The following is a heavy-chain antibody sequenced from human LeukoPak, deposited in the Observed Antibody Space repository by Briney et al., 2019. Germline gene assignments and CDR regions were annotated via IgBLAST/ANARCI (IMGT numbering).Heavy chain of an antibody. D-gene: IGHD3-22*01. J-gene: IGHJ5*02. Sequence: SETLSLTCTVSGGSISSYYWSWIRQPPGKGLEWIGYIYYSGNTNYNPSFKSRVTISVDTSKSQFSLKLTSVTAADTAVYYCARDFSPYDSSGYGWFDPWGQGILVTVSS. CDR3: ARDFSPYDSSGYGWFDP. CDR2: IYYSGNT. CDR1: GGSISSYY. V-gene: IGHV4-59*01.